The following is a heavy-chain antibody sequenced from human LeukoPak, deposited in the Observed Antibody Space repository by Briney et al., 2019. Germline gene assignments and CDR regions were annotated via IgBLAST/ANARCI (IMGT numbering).Heavy chain of an antibody. CDR3: AKGGATVPTEY. V-gene: IGHV3-23*01. Sequence: GGSLRLFCAASGFTFSSYAMIWVRQAPGKGLEWVSAISGSGGSTYYADSVKGRFTISRDNSKNTLYLQMNSLRAEDTAVYYCAKGGATVPTEYWRQGTLVTVSS. CDR1: GFTFSSYA. D-gene: IGHD1-26*01. CDR2: ISGSGGST. J-gene: IGHJ4*02.